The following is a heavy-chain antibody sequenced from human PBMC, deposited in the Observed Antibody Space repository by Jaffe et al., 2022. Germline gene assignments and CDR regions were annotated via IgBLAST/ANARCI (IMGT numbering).Heavy chain of an antibody. D-gene: IGHD3-9*01. CDR1: GFTFGDYA. Sequence: EVQLVESGGGLVQPGRSLRLSCTASGFTFGDYAMSWFRQAPGKGLEWVGFIRSKAYGGTTEYAASVKGRFTISRDDSKSIAYLQMNSLKTEDTAVYYCTRGGVGYYDILTGYPLSAFDIWGQGTMVTVSS. CDR2: IRSKAYGGTT. V-gene: IGHV3-49*03. CDR3: TRGGVGYYDILTGYPLSAFDI. J-gene: IGHJ3*02.